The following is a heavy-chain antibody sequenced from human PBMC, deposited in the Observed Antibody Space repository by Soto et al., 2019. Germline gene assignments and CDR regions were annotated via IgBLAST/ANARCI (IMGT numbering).Heavy chain of an antibody. CDR3: ASIASSGYIDY. CDR2: IYYSGST. Sequence: PSETLSLTCTVSGGSISNNYWSWIRQPPWKGLEWIGYIYYSGSTNYNPSLKSRVTISVDTSKNQFSLKLSSVTAADTAVYYCASIASSGYIDYWGQGTLVTVSS. V-gene: IGHV4-59*01. CDR1: GGSISNNY. D-gene: IGHD3-22*01. J-gene: IGHJ4*02.